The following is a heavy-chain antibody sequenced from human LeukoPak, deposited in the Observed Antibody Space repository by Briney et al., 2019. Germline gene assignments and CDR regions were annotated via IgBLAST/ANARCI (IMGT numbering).Heavy chain of an antibody. D-gene: IGHD5-18*01. J-gene: IGHJ2*01. CDR2: ISSSGSYM. CDR1: GFLFSSQT. Sequence: GGSLRLSCAVSGFLFSSQTMNWVRQAPGKGLEWVSSISSSGSYMYYADSVKGRFTISRDNAKNSLYLQMTSLRAEDTAVYYCARDNYGYYYFDLWGRGTLVTVSS. CDR3: ARDNYGYYYFDL. V-gene: IGHV3-21*01.